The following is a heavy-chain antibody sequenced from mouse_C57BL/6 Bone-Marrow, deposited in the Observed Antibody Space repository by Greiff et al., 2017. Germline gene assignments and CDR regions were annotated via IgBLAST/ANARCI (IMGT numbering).Heavy chain of an antibody. CDR3: ARNYFPYYYGSSYAMDY. V-gene: IGHV5-17*01. Sequence: EVKLMESGGGLVKPGGSLKLSCAASGFTFSDYGMHWVRQAPEKGLEWVAYISSGSSTIYYADTVKGRFTISRDNAKNTLFLQMTSLRSEDTAMYYCARNYFPYYYGSSYAMDYWGQGTSVTVSS. D-gene: IGHD1-1*01. CDR2: ISSGSSTI. CDR1: GFTFSDYG. J-gene: IGHJ4*01.